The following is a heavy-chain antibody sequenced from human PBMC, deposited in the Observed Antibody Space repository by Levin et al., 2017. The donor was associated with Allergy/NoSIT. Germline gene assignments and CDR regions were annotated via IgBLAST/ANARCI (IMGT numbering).Heavy chain of an antibody. D-gene: IGHD4-11*01. CDR2: IKSRSAGGTT. Sequence: GGSLRLSCVASGFPFTEAWLNWVRHAPGKGLEWLGRIKSRSAGGTTNYAASVEGRSTISRDDSKSTVYMELTSLKAEDTAVYYCTTHHFFDDSSYISLPRRLWGQGTRVIVSS. CDR3: TTHHFFDDSSYISLPRRL. CDR1: GFPFTEAW. V-gene: IGHV3-15*01. J-gene: IGHJ3*01.